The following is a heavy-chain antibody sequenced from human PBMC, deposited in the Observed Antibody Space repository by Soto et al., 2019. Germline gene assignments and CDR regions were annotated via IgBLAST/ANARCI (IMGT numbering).Heavy chain of an antibody. D-gene: IGHD6-13*01. CDR2: IIPIFGTA. V-gene: IGHV1-69*13. J-gene: IGHJ5*02. Sequence: ASVEVSCKASGGTFSSYASSWVRQAPGQGLEWMGGIIPIFGTANYAQKFQGRVTITADESTSTAYMELSSLRSEDTAVYYCAKDGRGPYSSSWYDWFDPWGQGTLVTVSS. CDR1: GGTFSSYA. CDR3: AKDGRGPYSSSWYDWFDP.